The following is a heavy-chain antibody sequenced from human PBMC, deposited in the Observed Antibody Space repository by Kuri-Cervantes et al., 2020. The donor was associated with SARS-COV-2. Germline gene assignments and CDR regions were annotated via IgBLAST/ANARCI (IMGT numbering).Heavy chain of an antibody. V-gene: IGHV4-39*01. CDR2: IYYSGST. D-gene: IGHD2-2*02. CDR1: GGSTSSSSYY. Sequence: SETLSLTCTVSGGSTSSSSYYWGWIRQPPGKGLEWIGSIYYSGSTYYNPSLKSRVTISVDTSKNQFSLKLSTVTAADTAVYYCARGRVEYQLLYVFHDYYYGMDVWGQGTTVTVSS. CDR3: ARGRVEYQLLYVFHDYYYGMDV. J-gene: IGHJ6*02.